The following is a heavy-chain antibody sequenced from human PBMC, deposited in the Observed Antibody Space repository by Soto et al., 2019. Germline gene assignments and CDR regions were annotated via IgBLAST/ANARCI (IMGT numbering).Heavy chain of an antibody. CDR2: IYHSGST. V-gene: IGHV4-30-2*01. J-gene: IGHJ5*02. CDR1: GGSISSGGYS. Sequence: PSETLSLTCAVSGGSISSGGYSWSWIRQPPGKGLEWIGYIYHSGSTYYNPSLKSRVTISVDRSKNQFSLKLSSVTAADTAVYYCARAFPWFDPWGQGTLVTVSS. CDR3: ARAFPWFDP.